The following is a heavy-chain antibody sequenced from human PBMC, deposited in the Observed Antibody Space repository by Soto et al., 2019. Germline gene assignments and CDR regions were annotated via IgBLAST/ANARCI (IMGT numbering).Heavy chain of an antibody. J-gene: IGHJ5*02. Sequence: GASVKVSCKASGYTFTGYYMHWVRQAPGQGLEWMGWINPNSGGTNYTQKFQGRVTMTRDTSISTAYMELNSLRAEDTAVFYCAKGSKGFYTENWFDPWGQGTLVTVSS. CDR1: GYTFTGYY. CDR3: AKGSKGFYTENWFDP. CDR2: INPNSGGT. D-gene: IGHD2-2*02. V-gene: IGHV1-2*02.